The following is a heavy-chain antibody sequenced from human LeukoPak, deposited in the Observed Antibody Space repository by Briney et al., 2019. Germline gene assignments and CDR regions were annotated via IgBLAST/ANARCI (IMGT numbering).Heavy chain of an antibody. D-gene: IGHD6-13*01. CDR3: ASMSSSWFYYYYYMDV. CDR2: IKQDGSEK. CDR1: GFTFSSYW. J-gene: IGHJ6*03. Sequence: GGSLRLSCAASGFTFSSYWMSWVRQAPGKGLEWVANIKQDGSEKYYVDSVKGRFTISRDNAKNSLYLQMNSLRAEDTAVYYCASMSSSWFYYYYYMDVWGKGTTVTVSS. V-gene: IGHV3-7*01.